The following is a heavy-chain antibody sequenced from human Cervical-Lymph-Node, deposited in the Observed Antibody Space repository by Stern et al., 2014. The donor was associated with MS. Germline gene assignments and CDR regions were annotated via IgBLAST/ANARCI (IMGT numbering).Heavy chain of an antibody. V-gene: IGHV3-33*01. CDR2: IWSDGSNP. CDR1: GFTFSGYG. D-gene: IGHD2-15*01. Sequence: VQLVESGGGVVQPGKSLRLSCVASGFTFSGYGMHWVRQAPGTGLEWVAFIWSDGSNPSYADSVQGRFTIARDNLQNTLHLHMNNVTAADTARYYCARGRNVVVNYYFDYWGQGSLVTVSS. CDR3: ARGRNVVVNYYFDY. J-gene: IGHJ4*02.